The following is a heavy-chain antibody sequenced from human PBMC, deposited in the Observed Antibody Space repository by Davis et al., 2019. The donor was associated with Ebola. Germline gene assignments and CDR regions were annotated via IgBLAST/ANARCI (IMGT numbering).Heavy chain of an antibody. D-gene: IGHD5-24*01. V-gene: IGHV1-69*13. CDR2: IIPIFGTA. CDR3: ARGELGGDGYNSLDY. J-gene: IGHJ4*02. Sequence: SVKVSCKASGGTFSSYAISWVRQAPGQGLEWMGGIIPIFGTANYAQKFQGRVTITADESTSTAYMELSSLRSEDTAVYYCARGELGGDGYNSLDYWGQGTLVTVSS. CDR1: GGTFSSYA.